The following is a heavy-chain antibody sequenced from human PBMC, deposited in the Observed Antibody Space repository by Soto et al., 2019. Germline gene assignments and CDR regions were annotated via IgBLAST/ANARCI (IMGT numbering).Heavy chain of an antibody. CDR3: SRPYCGSNSCHNWFDP. CDR2: INPNSGGT. J-gene: IGHJ5*02. Sequence: ASVKVSCKASGYIFTDYYMNWVRQAPGQGLEWMGWINPNSGGTNYAQKFQGRATMTTDTSITTAYMELSGLRTDDTAVYYCSRPYCGSNSCHNWFDPWGQGTLVTVSS. CDR1: GYIFTDYY. V-gene: IGHV1-2*02. D-gene: IGHD2-2*01.